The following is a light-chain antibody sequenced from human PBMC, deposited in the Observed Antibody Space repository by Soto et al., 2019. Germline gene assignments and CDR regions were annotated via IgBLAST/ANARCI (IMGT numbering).Light chain of an antibody. V-gene: IGLV2-23*01. J-gene: IGLJ2*01. Sequence: QSVLTQPASVSGSPGQSITISCTGTRSDVGSYKLVSWYQQYPGNAPKLMLYEDTKRPSGVSDRFSGSKSGNTASLTISGLQPEDEADYYCCSYAGSNSVLFGGGTKVTVL. CDR1: RSDVGSYKL. CDR2: EDT. CDR3: CSYAGSNSVL.